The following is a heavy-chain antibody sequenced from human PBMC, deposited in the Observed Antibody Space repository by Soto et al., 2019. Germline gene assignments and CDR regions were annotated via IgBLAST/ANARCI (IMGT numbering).Heavy chain of an antibody. J-gene: IGHJ6*02. CDR2: INAGNGNT. CDR1: GYTFTSYA. Sequence: QVQLVQSGAEVKKPGASVKVSCKASGYTFTSYAMHWVRQAPGQRLEWMGWINAGNGNTKYSQKFQGRVTITRDTSASTAYMELSSLRSEDTAVYYCARWRSSSWYCGGYYYYGMDVLGQGTTVTVSS. D-gene: IGHD6-13*01. V-gene: IGHV1-3*01. CDR3: ARWRSSSWYCGGYYYYGMDV.